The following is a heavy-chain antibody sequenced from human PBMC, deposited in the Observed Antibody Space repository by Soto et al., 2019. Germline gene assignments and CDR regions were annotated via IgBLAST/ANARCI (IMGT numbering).Heavy chain of an antibody. CDR1: GFDFTTFS. Sequence: PGGSLRLSCAASGFDFTTFSMNWVRQAPGKGLEWVSFISPSSPYTSYADSVKGRFIISGDNAENSVYLQMSSLRAEDTAIYHCATHRRLWRTPDYLDYWGQGTLVTVSS. CDR3: ATHRRLWRTPDYLDY. D-gene: IGHD2-21*01. CDR2: ISPSSPYT. V-gene: IGHV3-21*04. J-gene: IGHJ4*02.